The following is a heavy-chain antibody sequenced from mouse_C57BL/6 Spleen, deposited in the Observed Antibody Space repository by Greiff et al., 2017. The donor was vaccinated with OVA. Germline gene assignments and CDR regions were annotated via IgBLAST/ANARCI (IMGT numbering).Heavy chain of an antibody. CDR3: ARDYEYHY. D-gene: IGHD2-4*01. J-gene: IGHJ2*01. CDR1: GYAFRRSW. V-gene: IGHV1-82*01. CDR2: LYPGDGDT. Sequence: VQRVESGPELVQPGASVMISCKASGYAFRRSWLNWVKQRPGTGLVWIGRLYPGDGDTNYNGKFTGKATLTADKSSSTAYMQLSSLTSEDSAVYFCARDYEYHYWGQGTTLTVSS.